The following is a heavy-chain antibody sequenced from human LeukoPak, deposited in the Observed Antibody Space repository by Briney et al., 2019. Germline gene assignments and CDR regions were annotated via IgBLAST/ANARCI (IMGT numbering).Heavy chain of an antibody. D-gene: IGHD5-18*01. J-gene: IGHJ4*02. CDR2: LHSDGSST. V-gene: IGHV3-74*03. CDR3: AIRRGYTYGDDY. CDR1: GLTFRSYW. Sequence: PGGSLRLSCAASGLTFRSYWMLWVRQAPGKGLVWVSRLHSDGSSTAYADSVKGRFTISRDNAKNTLYLQMNTLRAEDTAVYYCAIRRGYTYGDDYWGQGTLVTVSS.